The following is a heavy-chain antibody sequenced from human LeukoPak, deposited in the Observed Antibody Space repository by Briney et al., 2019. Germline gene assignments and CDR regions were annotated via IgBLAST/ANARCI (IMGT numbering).Heavy chain of an antibody. D-gene: IGHD3-22*01. CDR2: IYYSGST. CDR1: GGSISSYY. V-gene: IGHV4-59*01. CDR3: ARDSRYYDSSGYYPSRVFDY. Sequence: SETLSLTCTVSGGSISSYYWSWIRQPPGKGLEWIGYIYYSGSTNYNPSLKSRVTISVDTSKNQFSLKLSSVTAADTAVYYCARDSRYYDSSGYYPSRVFDYWGQGTLVTVSS. J-gene: IGHJ4*02.